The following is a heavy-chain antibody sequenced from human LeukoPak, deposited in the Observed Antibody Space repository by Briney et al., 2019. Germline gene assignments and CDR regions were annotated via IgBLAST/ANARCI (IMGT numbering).Heavy chain of an antibody. D-gene: IGHD3-22*01. CDR3: AKDDNYYDSSGYAY. J-gene: IGHJ4*02. Sequence: PGGSLRPSCAASGFTFSSYAMSWVRQAPGKGLEWVSAISGSGGSTYYADSVKGRFTISRDNSKNTLYLQMNSLRAEDTAVYYCAKDDNYYDSSGYAYWGQGTLVTVSS. V-gene: IGHV3-23*01. CDR1: GFTFSSYA. CDR2: ISGSGGST.